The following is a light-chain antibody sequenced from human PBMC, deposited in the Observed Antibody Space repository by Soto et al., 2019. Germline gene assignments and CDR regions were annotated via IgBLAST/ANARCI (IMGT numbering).Light chain of an antibody. CDR2: AAS. CDR1: QSISSY. V-gene: IGKV1-39*01. Sequence: DIQMTQSPSSLSAFVGDRVTITCRASQSISSYLNWYLQKPGKAPKLLIYAASSLQSGVPSRFSGRGSGTDFTLTISSLQPEDFATYYCQQSYSTAPLFGPGTKVDIK. CDR3: QQSYSTAPL. J-gene: IGKJ3*01.